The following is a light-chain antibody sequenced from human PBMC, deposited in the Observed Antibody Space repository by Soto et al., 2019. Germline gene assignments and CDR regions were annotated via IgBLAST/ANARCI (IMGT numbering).Light chain of an antibody. CDR3: QKYNSAPWT. J-gene: IGKJ1*01. V-gene: IGKV1-27*01. Sequence: DTQMTQSPSSLSASVGDTITITCRASQGISNYLAWYQQKPGKVPKNLIYAASTLQSGLPSRFSGSGSGTDFTLTISSLQPEDVAAYYCQKYNSAPWTFGQGTKVEIK. CDR2: AAS. CDR1: QGISNY.